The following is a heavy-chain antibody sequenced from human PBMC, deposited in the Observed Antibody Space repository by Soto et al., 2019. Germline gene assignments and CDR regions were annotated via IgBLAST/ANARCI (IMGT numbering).Heavy chain of an antibody. Sequence: QVQFEQSGAEVKKPGASVIFTCKASGYTFNMYAIHWVRQAPGQRLEWIGWINTANGRTEYSRNFEGRVTITRDTSASTGYLEVSSLRSEDTAVYYCAKDGGSGWYHLDWGQGTQVTVSS. V-gene: IGHV1-3*04. CDR3: AKDGGSGWYHLD. CDR2: INTANGRT. CDR1: GYTFNMYA. D-gene: IGHD6-19*01. J-gene: IGHJ4*02.